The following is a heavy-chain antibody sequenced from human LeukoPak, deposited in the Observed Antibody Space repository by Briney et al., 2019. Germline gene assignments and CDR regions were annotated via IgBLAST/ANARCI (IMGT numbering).Heavy chain of an antibody. D-gene: IGHD2/OR15-2a*01. J-gene: IGHJ4*02. CDR1: GTYW. V-gene: IGHV3-74*01. CDR2: INSDGSWT. CDR3: VTFYETY. Sequence: GGSLRPSCAASGTYWMHWVRQAPGKGLVWVSHINSDGSWTGYADSVKGRFTISKDNAKNTVSLQMNNLRAEDTAVYYCVTFYETYWGRGTLVTVSS.